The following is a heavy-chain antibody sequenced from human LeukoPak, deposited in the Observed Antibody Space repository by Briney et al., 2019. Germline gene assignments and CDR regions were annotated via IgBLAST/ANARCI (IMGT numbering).Heavy chain of an antibody. V-gene: IGHV3-7*01. J-gene: IGHJ4*02. D-gene: IGHD1-26*01. Sequence: LPGGSLRLSCAASGFTFSSYRMNWVRQAPGKGLEWVANIKQDGSEKYYVDSVKGRFTISRDNAKNSSFLQMNSLRAEDTAVYYCARDTRTFDYWGQGTLVTVSS. CDR1: GFTFSSYR. CDR2: IKQDGSEK. CDR3: ARDTRTFDY.